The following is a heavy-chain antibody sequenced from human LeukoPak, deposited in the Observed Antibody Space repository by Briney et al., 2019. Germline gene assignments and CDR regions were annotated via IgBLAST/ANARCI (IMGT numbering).Heavy chain of an antibody. CDR3: ARDRNFDY. Sequence: ASVKVSCKASGYTFTSYGISWVRQAPGQGLEWMGWISTYNGNTNYAQRCQDRVALTTDTSTSTAYMELRSLTSDDTAVYYCARDRNFDYWGQGTLVTVSS. V-gene: IGHV1-18*01. CDR2: ISTYNGNT. CDR1: GYTFTSYG. J-gene: IGHJ4*02.